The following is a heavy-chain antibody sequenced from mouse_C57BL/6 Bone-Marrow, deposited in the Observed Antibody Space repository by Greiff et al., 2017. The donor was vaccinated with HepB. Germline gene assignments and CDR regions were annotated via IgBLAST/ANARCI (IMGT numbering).Heavy chain of an antibody. CDR2: ISNLAYSI. CDR3: ARLGYYGSSYDYYAMDY. D-gene: IGHD1-1*01. V-gene: IGHV5-15*01. J-gene: IGHJ4*01. Sequence: EVQLVESGGGLVQPGGSLKLSCAASGFTFSDYGMAWVRQAPRKGPEWVAFISNLAYSIYYADTVTGRFTISRENAKNTLYLEMSSLRSEDTAMYYCARLGYYGSSYDYYAMDYWGQGTSVTVAS. CDR1: GFTFSDYG.